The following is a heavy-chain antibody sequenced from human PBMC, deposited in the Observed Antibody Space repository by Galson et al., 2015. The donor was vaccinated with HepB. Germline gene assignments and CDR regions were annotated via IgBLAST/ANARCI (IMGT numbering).Heavy chain of an antibody. D-gene: IGHD4-17*01. Sequence: SVKVSCKASGYTFTSYAMHWVRQAPGQRLEWMGWINAGNGNTKYSQKFQGRVTISVDTSRNQFSLKLSSVTAADTAVYYCARLGVTTRDDAFDIWGQGTMVTVSS. CDR2: INAGNGNT. J-gene: IGHJ3*02. V-gene: IGHV1-3*01. CDR3: ARLGVTTRDDAFDI. CDR1: GYTFTSYA.